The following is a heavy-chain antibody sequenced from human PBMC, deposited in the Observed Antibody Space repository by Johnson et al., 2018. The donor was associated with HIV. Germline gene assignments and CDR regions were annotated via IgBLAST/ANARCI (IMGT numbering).Heavy chain of an antibody. CDR3: STDQAGDYVWGSYRYAFDI. J-gene: IGHJ3*02. Sequence: VQLVESGGGVVQPGRSLRLSCAASGFTFSSAWMSWVRQAPGKGLEWVGRIKSKTDGGTTYYAAPVTGRFTISRDDSKNALFLQMNSLKTEDTAVYFCSTDQAGDYVWGSYRYAFDIWGQGTMVTVSS. CDR1: GFTFSSAW. V-gene: IGHV3-15*01. CDR2: IKSKTDGGTT. D-gene: IGHD3-16*02.